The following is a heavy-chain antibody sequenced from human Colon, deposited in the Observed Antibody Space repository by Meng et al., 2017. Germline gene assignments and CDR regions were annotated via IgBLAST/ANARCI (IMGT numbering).Heavy chain of an antibody. CDR1: GDSVSSNSAA. D-gene: IGHD1-26*01. CDR2: TYYRSKWYN. CDR3: ARDLIVGATRCYFDY. Sequence: QLPRPGPGLGKPCQTPSLTWALSGDSVSSNSAAWNWIRQSPSRGLEWLGRTYYRSKWYNDYAVSVKSRITINPDTSKNQFSLQLNSVTPEDTAVYYCARDLIVGATRCYFDYWGQGTLVTVSS. V-gene: IGHV6-1*01. J-gene: IGHJ4*02.